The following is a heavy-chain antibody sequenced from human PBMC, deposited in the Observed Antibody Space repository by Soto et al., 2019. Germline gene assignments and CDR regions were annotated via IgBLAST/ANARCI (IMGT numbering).Heavy chain of an antibody. CDR2: IYYSGST. CDR3: ARETCSSTSCLDAFDI. CDR1: GGSISSYY. Sequence: SETLSLTCTVSGGSISSYYWSWIRQPPGKGLEWIGYIYYSGSTNYNPSLKSRVTISVDTSKNQFSLKLSSVTAADTAVYYCARETCSSTSCLDAFDIWGQGTMVTVSS. J-gene: IGHJ3*02. V-gene: IGHV4-59*01. D-gene: IGHD2-2*01.